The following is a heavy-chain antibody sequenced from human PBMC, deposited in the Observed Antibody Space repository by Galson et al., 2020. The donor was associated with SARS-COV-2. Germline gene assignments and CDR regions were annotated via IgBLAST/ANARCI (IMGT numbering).Heavy chain of an antibody. V-gene: IGHV3-15*01. D-gene: IGHD3-9*01. CDR2: IKSKTDGGTT. CDR3: TTDLSGQYYDILTGYYRLDY. Sequence: GGSLRLSCAASGFTFSNAWMSWVRQAPGKGLEWVGRIKSKTDGGTTDYAAPVKGRFTISRDDSKNTLYLQMNSLKTEDTAVYYCTTDLSGQYYDILTGYYRLDYWGQGTLVTGSS. CDR1: GFTFSNAW. J-gene: IGHJ4*02.